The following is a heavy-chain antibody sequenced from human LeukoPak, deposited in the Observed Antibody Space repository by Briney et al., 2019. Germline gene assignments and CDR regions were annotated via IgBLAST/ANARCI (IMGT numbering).Heavy chain of an antibody. J-gene: IGHJ4*02. V-gene: IGHV3-23*01. Sequence: GGSLRLSCAASGFTFSSYAMSWVRQAPGKGLEWVPAISGSGGSTYYADSVKGRFTISRDNSKNTLYLQMNSLRAEDTAVYYCAKGVVPAAIENYYFDYWGQGTLVTVSS. D-gene: IGHD2-2*02. CDR2: ISGSGGST. CDR1: GFTFSSYA. CDR3: AKGVVPAAIENYYFDY.